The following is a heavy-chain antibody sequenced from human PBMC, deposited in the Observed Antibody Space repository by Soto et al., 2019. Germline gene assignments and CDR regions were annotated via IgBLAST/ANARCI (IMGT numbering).Heavy chain of an antibody. CDR1: GFTFNRYW. J-gene: IGHJ4*02. D-gene: IGHD4-4*01. Sequence: EVQLVESGGGLVQPGGSLRLSCAASGFTFNRYWMKWVRQAPGRGLEWMGNINQDGSEKHYVDSVKGRFTISRDNAKDSVYLQMNSLKAEDTAMYYCARGGYGYSNPFDYWGQGTLVTVSS. V-gene: IGHV3-7*04. CDR2: INQDGSEK. CDR3: ARGGYGYSNPFDY.